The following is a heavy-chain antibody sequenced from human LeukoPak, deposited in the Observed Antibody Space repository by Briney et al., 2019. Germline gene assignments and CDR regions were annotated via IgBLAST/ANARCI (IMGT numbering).Heavy chain of an antibody. Sequence: GGSLRLSCAASGFTFSDYYMSWIRQAPGKGLEWVSYISSSGSTIYYADSVKGRFTISRDNAKNSLSLQMNSLRAEDTAVYYCARRSPLEWLSEQYYFDYWGQGTLVTVSS. CDR2: ISSSGSTI. V-gene: IGHV3-11*01. D-gene: IGHD3-3*01. CDR3: ARRSPLEWLSEQYYFDY. CDR1: GFTFSDYY. J-gene: IGHJ4*02.